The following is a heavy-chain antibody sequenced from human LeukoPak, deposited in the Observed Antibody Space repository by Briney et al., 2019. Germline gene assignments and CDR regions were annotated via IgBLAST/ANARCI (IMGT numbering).Heavy chain of an antibody. J-gene: IGHJ3*02. CDR3: AREQGDAFDI. CDR1: GGSISSGGYY. CDR2: IYTSGST. Sequence: SETLSLTCTVSGGSISSGGYYWSWIRQPAGKGLEWIGRIYTSGSTNYNPSLKSRVTISVDTSKNQFSLKLSSVTAADTAVYYCAREQGDAFDIWGQGTMVTVSS. V-gene: IGHV4-61*02.